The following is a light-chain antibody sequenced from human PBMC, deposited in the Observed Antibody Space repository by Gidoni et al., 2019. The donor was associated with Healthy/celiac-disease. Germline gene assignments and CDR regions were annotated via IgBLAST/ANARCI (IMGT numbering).Light chain of an antibody. CDR2: GNS. Sequence: QSVLTQPPSVSGAPGQRVTISCTGSSSNIGAGYDVHWYQQPPVTAPKLLIYGNSNRPSGVPDRFSGSKSGTSASLAITGLQAEDEADYYCQSYDSSLSGSVVFGGGTKLTVL. V-gene: IGLV1-40*01. J-gene: IGLJ2*01. CDR1: SSNIGAGYD. CDR3: QSYDSSLSGSVV.